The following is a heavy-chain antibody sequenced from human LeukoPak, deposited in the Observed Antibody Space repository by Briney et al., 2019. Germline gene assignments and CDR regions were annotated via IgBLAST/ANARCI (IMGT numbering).Heavy chain of an antibody. V-gene: IGHV4-59*08. CDR2: VYYSGST. J-gene: IGHJ4*02. D-gene: IGHD6-13*01. Sequence: SETLSLTCTVAGGSISSYYWSWIRQPPGKGLEWIGYVYYSGSTNYNPSLRGRVTISVDTSKTQFSLKLSSVTAADTAVYFCARQRSSTWSLGYWGQGTLDTVSS. CDR3: ARQRSSTWSLGY. CDR1: GGSISSYY.